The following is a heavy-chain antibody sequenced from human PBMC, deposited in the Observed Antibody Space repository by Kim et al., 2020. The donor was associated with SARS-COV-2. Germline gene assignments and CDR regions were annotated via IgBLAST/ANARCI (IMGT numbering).Heavy chain of an antibody. D-gene: IGHD3-22*01. J-gene: IGHJ4*02. CDR3: AKDQGYYFPSDFDY. V-gene: IGHV3-23*01. Sequence: ADSGKGRFTIARDNSKNTLYLQMNSLRAEDTAVYYCAKDQGYYFPSDFDYWGQGTLVTVSS.